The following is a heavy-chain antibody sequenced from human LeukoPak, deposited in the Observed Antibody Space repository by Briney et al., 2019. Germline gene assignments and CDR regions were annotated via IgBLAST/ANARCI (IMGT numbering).Heavy chain of an antibody. CDR3: ARGYDLLDF. J-gene: IGHJ4*02. CDR2: IGASGGSP. V-gene: IGHV3-23*01. CDR1: GFTFISYA. D-gene: IGHD3-3*01. Sequence: PGGALRLSCAASGFTFISYAMTSVRQPPGRGLEWVSDIGASGGSPYYADSVKGRFTISRENSKNTLYVQMNSLGAEDAAVYYCARGYDLLDFWGQGTLVTVSS.